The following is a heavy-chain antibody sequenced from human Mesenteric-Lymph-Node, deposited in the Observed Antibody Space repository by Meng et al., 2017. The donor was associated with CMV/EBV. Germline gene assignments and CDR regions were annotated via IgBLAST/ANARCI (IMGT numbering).Heavy chain of an antibody. Sequence: GGSLRLSCAASGFTFSSYAMSWVRQAPGKGLEWVSVIYSGGSSTYYADSVKGRFTISRDNSKNTLYLQMNSLRAEDTAVYYCAKGSAWYNWNYENWFDPWGQGTLVTVSS. J-gene: IGHJ5*02. CDR2: IYSGGSST. CDR1: GFTFSSYA. V-gene: IGHV3-23*03. D-gene: IGHD1-7*01. CDR3: AKGSAWYNWNYENWFDP.